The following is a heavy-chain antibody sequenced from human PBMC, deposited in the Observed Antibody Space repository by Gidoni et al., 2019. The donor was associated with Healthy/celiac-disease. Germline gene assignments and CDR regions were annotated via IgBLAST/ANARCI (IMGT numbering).Heavy chain of an antibody. Sequence: EVQLVESGGGLVKPVGSLRLSCAASRFTFSSYRMNLVRQAPGKGLEWVSSISSSSSYIDYADSVKGRFTISRDNAKNSLYLQMNSLRAEDTAVYYCARTHCSGGSCYFFYYYYGMDVWGQGTTVTVSS. CDR2: ISSSSSYI. V-gene: IGHV3-21*01. D-gene: IGHD2-15*01. CDR1: RFTFSSYR. CDR3: ARTHCSGGSCYFFYYYYGMDV. J-gene: IGHJ6*02.